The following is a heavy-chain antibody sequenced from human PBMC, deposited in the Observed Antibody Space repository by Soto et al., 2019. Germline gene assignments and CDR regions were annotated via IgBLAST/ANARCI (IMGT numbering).Heavy chain of an antibody. CDR1: GGTFSSYA. J-gene: IGHJ6*02. Sequence: SVKVSCKASGGTFSSYAISWVRQAPGQGLEWMGGIIPIFGTANYAQKFQGRVTITADESTSTAYTELSSLRSEDTAVYYCARADYGGNPARHTYYYYGMDVWGQGTTVTVSS. CDR2: IIPIFGTA. V-gene: IGHV1-69*13. D-gene: IGHD4-17*01. CDR3: ARADYGGNPARHTYYYYGMDV.